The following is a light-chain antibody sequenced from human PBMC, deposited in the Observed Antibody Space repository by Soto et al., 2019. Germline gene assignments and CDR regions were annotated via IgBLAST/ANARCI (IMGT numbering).Light chain of an antibody. V-gene: IGKV3-15*01. CDR2: CAS. CDR1: QSVDSD. Sequence: EEVMTQSPATLSVSPGEGATLSCRASQSVDSDLAWYQQKPGQPPRLLIHCASTRATGAPARFSASVFGTEFTLIISRLQSDDSAIYSCHRYTVWPPGRRSFCRGTKVDIK. J-gene: IGKJ4*01. CDR3: HRYTVWPPGRRS.